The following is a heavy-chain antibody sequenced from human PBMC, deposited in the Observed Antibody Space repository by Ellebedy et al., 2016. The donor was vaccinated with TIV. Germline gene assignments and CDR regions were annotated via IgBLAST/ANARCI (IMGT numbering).Heavy chain of an antibody. V-gene: IGHV1-3*04. CDR1: GYTFTSYT. Sequence: AASVKVSCKASGYTFTSYTMHWVRQAPGQSLEWMGYIHTDTGNTKYSQKFQGRVTITRDTSARTAHMELSSLRSEDSAVYYCAKLGWDLAFDCWGQGTLVTVSS. CDR2: IHTDTGNT. J-gene: IGHJ4*02. D-gene: IGHD1-26*01. CDR3: AKLGWDLAFDC.